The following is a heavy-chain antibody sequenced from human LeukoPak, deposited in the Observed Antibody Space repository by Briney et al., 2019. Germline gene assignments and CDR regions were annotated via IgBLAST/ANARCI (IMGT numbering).Heavy chain of an antibody. J-gene: IGHJ4*02. V-gene: IGHV3-23*01. CDR3: AKSWGSGTYTFDY. Sequence: GGSLRLSCATTGFTFSAYAMSWVRQAPEKGLEWVATITGACDATYHAASVMGRFTVSRDNSKNTLSLQMSSLRGEDTAVYYCAKSWGSGTYTFDYWGQGILVTVSS. D-gene: IGHD3-10*01. CDR1: GFTFSAYA. CDR2: ITGACDAT.